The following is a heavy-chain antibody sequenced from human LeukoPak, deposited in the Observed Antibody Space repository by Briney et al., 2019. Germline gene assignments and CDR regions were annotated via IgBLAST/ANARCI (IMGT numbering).Heavy chain of an antibody. CDR3: ARLFIVRGRGDNWFDP. J-gene: IGHJ5*02. D-gene: IGHD2-15*01. Sequence: EESLKISCKGSGYRFTSYWIGWVRQMPGKGLEWMGIIYPGDSDTRYSPSFQGQVTISADKSISTAYLQWSSLKASDTAMYYCARLFIVRGRGDNWFDPWGQGTLVTVSS. V-gene: IGHV5-51*01. CDR2: IYPGDSDT. CDR1: GYRFTSYW.